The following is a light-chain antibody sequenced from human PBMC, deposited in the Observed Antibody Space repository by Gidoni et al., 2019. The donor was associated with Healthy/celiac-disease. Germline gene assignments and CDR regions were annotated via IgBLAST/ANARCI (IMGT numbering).Light chain of an antibody. V-gene: IGKV3-15*01. CDR2: VAS. CDR3: QQYNNWPQT. Sequence: EIVMTQSPATLSVSPGARAPLSRRASQSVNSNLAWYQQKPGQAPRLLIYVASTRATGIPARFSGSGSGTEFTLTISSLQSEDFAVYYCQQYNNWPQTFGQGTKVEIK. J-gene: IGKJ1*01. CDR1: QSVNSN.